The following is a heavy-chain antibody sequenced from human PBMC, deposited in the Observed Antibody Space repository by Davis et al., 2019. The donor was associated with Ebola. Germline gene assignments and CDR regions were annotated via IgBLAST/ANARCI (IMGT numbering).Heavy chain of an antibody. CDR1: GFTFSSYG. CDR2: IWYDGSNK. CDR3: ARDYIVVVPAYYYYYGMDV. Sequence: GESLKISCAASGFTFSSYGMHWVRQAPGKGLEWVVVIWYDGSNKYYADSVKGRFTISRDNAKNTLYLQMNSLRAEDTAVYYCARDYIVVVPAYYYYYGMDVWGQGTTVTVSS. D-gene: IGHD2-2*01. J-gene: IGHJ6*02. V-gene: IGHV3-33*01.